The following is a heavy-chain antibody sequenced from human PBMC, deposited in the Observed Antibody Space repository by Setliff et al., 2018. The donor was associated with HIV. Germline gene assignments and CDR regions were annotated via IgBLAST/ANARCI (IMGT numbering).Heavy chain of an antibody. CDR3: AGPRGDEAFDV. Sequence: SVKVSCKASGYTFSSYGMNWVRQAPGQGLEWMGQIISILGITNYAQKFQGRVTLTADESTSTMYMELSSLTSDDTAVYYCAGPRGDEAFDVWGQGTMVTVSS. CDR1: GYTFSSYG. V-gene: IGHV1-69*10. CDR2: IISILGIT. J-gene: IGHJ3*01.